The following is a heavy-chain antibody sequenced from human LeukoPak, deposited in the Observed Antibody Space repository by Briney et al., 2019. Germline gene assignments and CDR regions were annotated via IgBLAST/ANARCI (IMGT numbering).Heavy chain of an antibody. J-gene: IGHJ4*02. CDR2: IRSKAYGGTT. V-gene: IGHV3-49*04. D-gene: IGHD1-1*01. CDR3: IRGGANSPFDY. CDR1: GFTFSNYW. Sequence: GGSLRLSCAASGFTFSNYWMSWVRQAPGKGLEWVGFIRSKAYGGTTEDAASVKGRFAISRDDSKSIAYLQMNSLKTEDTAVYYCIRGGANSPFDYWGQGTLVTVSS.